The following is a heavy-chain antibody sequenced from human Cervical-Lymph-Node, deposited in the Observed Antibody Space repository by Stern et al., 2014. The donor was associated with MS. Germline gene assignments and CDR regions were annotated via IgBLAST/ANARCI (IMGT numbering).Heavy chain of an antibody. V-gene: IGHV1-46*01. CDR1: GYTFTNYY. Sequence: VQLVQSGPEVKKPGASVRFSCKTSGYTFTNYYIHWVRQAPGQGLEWMGIINPNGSATASAQKVQGRLTMTRDNSTTQVYTRMIALTSEDTAMYYCTRAVGGVGSEWGQGTRVCVS. D-gene: IGHD3-16*01. CDR3: TRAVGGVGSE. CDR2: INPNGSAT. J-gene: IGHJ4*02.